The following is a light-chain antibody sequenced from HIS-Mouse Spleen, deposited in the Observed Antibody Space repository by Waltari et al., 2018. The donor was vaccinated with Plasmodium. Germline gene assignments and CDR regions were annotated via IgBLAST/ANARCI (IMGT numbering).Light chain of an antibody. CDR1: SSNIGSNY. V-gene: IGLV1-47*01. J-gene: IGLJ3*02. CDR3: AAWDDSLSGHWV. CDR2: RNN. Sequence: QSVLTQPPSASGTPGQRVTISCSGSSSNIGSNYVYWYQQLPGTAPKLLIYRNNQRPSGVPGRCSGSKSGTSASLAISGLRSEDEADYYCAAWDDSLSGHWVFGGGTKLTVL.